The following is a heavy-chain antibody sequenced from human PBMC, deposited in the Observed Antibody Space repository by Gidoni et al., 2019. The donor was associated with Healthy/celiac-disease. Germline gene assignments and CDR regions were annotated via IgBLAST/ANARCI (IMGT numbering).Heavy chain of an antibody. CDR1: GFTFSSYS. D-gene: IGHD4-4*01. CDR2: ISSSSSTI. V-gene: IGHV3-48*02. CDR3: ARSIGLDYSNYVRAFDI. Sequence: EVQLVESGGGLVQPGGSLSLSCAASGFTFSSYSMNWVRQAPGKGLEWVSYISSSSSTIYYADSVKGRFTISRDNAKNSLYLQMNSLRDEDTAVYYCARSIGLDYSNYVRAFDIWGQGTMVTVSS. J-gene: IGHJ3*02.